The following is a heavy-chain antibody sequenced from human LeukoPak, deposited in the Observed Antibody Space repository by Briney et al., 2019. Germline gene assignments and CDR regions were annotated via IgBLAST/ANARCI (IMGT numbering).Heavy chain of an antibody. D-gene: IGHD5-12*01. CDR2: MNPNSGNT. CDR3: ARVVGDYIVATISGDAFDI. CDR1: GYTFTSYD. J-gene: IGHJ3*02. V-gene: IGHV1-8*01. Sequence: GASVKVSCKASGYTFTSYDINWVRQATGQGLEWMGWMNPNSGNTGYAQKFQGRVTMTRNTSISTAYMELSSLRSEDTAVYYCARVVGDYIVATISGDAFDIWGQGTMVTVSS.